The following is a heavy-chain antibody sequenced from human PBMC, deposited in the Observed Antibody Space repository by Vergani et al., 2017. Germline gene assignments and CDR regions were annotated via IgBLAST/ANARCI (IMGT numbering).Heavy chain of an antibody. CDR2: IYYSGNT. CDR3: ASLSGVYDYVWGSYRYYFDY. CDR1: GGSISSSSYY. J-gene: IGHJ4*02. V-gene: IGHV4-39*01. Sequence: QLQLQESGPGLVKPSETLSLTCTVSGGSISSSSYYWGWIRQPPGKGLEWIGSIYYSGNTYYNPSLKSRVTISVYTSKNQFSLKLSSVTAADTAVYYCASLSGVYDYVWGSYRYYFDYWGQGTLVTVSS. D-gene: IGHD3-16*02.